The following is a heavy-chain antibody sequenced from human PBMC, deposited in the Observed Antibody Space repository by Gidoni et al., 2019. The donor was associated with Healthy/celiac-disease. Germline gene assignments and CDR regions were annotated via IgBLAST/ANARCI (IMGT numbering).Heavy chain of an antibody. CDR2: INHSGST. CDR1: GWSFSGYY. CDR3: ARGRPMYYYGSGSYYRHYFDY. J-gene: IGHJ4*02. Sequence: QVQLQQWGAGLLKPSETLSLTCAAYGWSFSGYYWRWIRQPPGKGLEWIGEINHSGSTNYNPSRKSRVTISVDTSKNQFSLKLSSVTAADTAVYYCARGRPMYYYGSGSYYRHYFDYWGQGTLVTVSS. V-gene: IGHV4-34*01. D-gene: IGHD3-10*01.